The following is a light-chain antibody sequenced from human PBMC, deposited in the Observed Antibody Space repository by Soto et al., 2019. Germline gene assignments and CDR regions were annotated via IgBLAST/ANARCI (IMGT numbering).Light chain of an antibody. J-gene: IGKJ3*01. CDR2: DAS. V-gene: IGKV3-11*01. CDR3: QQRGSWPAT. Sequence: EILLTQSPAIVSLSPGERATLSCRASQSVNNFFAWYQQKPGQAPRLLIYDASYRAPGIPARFSGSGSGTDFTLTISSLEAEDSAVYDCQQRGSWPATVGPGTKVDIK. CDR1: QSVNNF.